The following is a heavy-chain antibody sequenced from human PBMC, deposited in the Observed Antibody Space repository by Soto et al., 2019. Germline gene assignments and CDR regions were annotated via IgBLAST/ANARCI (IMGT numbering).Heavy chain of an antibody. D-gene: IGHD2-2*01. Sequence: VQLVESGGGLVKPGGSLRLSCAASGFSFSDYSMNWVRQAPGKGLEWVSSISGSSSYIYYADSLKGRVTVSRDNAEKSLYLQMNSLRAEDTAVYYCARDGAYCSGTGCRDYYHYVDVWGKGTTVTVSS. V-gene: IGHV3-21*01. J-gene: IGHJ6*03. CDR2: ISGSSSYI. CDR3: ARDGAYCSGTGCRDYYHYVDV. CDR1: GFSFSDYS.